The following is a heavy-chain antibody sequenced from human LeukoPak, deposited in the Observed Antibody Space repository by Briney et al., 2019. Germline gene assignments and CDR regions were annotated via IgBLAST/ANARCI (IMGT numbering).Heavy chain of an antibody. CDR2: INAGNGNT. J-gene: IGHJ4*02. Sequence: ASVKVSCKASGYTFTSYAMHWVRQAPGQRLEWMGWINAGNGNTKYSQKFQGRVTITRDTSASTAYMELSSLRSEDTAVYYCARDWSLLPSGYYYDSSGYYFDYWGQGTLVTVSS. D-gene: IGHD3-22*01. CDR3: ARDWSLLPSGYYYDSSGYYFDY. CDR1: GYTFTSYA. V-gene: IGHV1-3*01.